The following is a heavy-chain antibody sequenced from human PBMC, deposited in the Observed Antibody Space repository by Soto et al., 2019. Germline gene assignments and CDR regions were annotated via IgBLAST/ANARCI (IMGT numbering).Heavy chain of an antibody. CDR3: TRVGLTPWHYYMDV. V-gene: IGHV4-39*07. D-gene: IGHD3-10*01. CDR2: IYYSGST. Sequence: PSVTLSLTCPVSGGTISSSSYYWGWLRQPPGKGLEWIGSIYYSGSTYYNPSLKSRVTISVDTSKNTLYLQMNSLRAEDTAVYYCTRVGLTPWHYYMDVWGKGTTVTVSS. CDR1: GGTISSSSYY. J-gene: IGHJ6*03.